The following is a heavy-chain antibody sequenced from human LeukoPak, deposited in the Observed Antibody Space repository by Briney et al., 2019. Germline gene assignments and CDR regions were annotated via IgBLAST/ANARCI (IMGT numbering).Heavy chain of an antibody. V-gene: IGHV4-39*07. J-gene: IGHJ4*02. CDR3: ARLYGNYQNYFDY. CDR2: MYYRGNT. CDR1: GGSISSITYY. D-gene: IGHD1-7*01. Sequence: TSETLSLTCTVSGGSISSITYYWGWIRQPPGKGLEWVGHMYYRGNTFYSPSLKSRVTISVDTSKNQFSLKLRSVTAADTAVYYCARLYGNYQNYFDYWGQGTLVTVSS.